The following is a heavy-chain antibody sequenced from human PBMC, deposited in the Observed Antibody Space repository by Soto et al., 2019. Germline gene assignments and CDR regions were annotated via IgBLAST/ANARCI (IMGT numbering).Heavy chain of an antibody. D-gene: IGHD2-15*01. CDR2: ISYDGSNK. V-gene: IGHV3-30*18. CDR1: GFTFSSYG. Sequence: GGSLRLSCAASGFTFSSYGMHWVRQAPGKGLEWVAVISYDGSNKYYADSVKGRFTISRDNSKNTLYLQMNSLRAEDTAVYYCAKVILQDIVVMVATHYYYGMDVWGQGTTVTVSS. CDR3: AKVILQDIVVMVATHYYYGMDV. J-gene: IGHJ6*02.